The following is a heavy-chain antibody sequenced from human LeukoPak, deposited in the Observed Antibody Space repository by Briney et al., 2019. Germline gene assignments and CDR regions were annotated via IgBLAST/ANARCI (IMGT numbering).Heavy chain of an antibody. CDR2: IYYSGST. Sequence: SETLSLTCTVSGGSISSYYWSWIRQPPGKGLEWSGYIYYSGSTNYNPSLKSRVTISVDTSKNQFSLKLSSVTAADTAVYYCARDPYYYDSSGLINAFDIWGQGTMVTVSS. J-gene: IGHJ3*02. V-gene: IGHV4-59*01. CDR3: ARDPYYYDSSGLINAFDI. D-gene: IGHD3-22*01. CDR1: GGSISSYY.